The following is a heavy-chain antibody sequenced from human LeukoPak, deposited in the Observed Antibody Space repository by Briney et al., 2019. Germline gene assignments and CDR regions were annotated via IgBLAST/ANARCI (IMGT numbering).Heavy chain of an antibody. J-gene: IGHJ4*02. Sequence: PGGSLRLSCAVSGITLSNYGMSWVRQAPGKGLEWVAGISDSGGRTNCADSVKGRFTISRDNPKNTLYLQMNSLRAEDTTVYFCAKRGVVIRVILVGFHKEAYYFDSRGQGALVTVSS. CDR2: ISDSGGRT. D-gene: IGHD3-22*01. CDR3: AKRGVVIRVILVGFHKEAYYFDS. CDR1: GITLSNYG. V-gene: IGHV3-23*01.